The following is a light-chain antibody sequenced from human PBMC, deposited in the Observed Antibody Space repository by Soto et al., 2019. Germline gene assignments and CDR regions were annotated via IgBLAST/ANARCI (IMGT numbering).Light chain of an antibody. J-gene: IGKJ5*01. CDR3: QQYNVWPPL. CDR2: GAS. CDR1: QSVSSN. Sequence: EIVTTQSPATLSVSPGEGVTLSCRASQSVSSNLAWYQQKPGQAPRLLIHGASTRATGIPARFSGSGSGTEFTLIISSLQSEDFAVYYCQQYNVWPPLFGQGTRLEI. V-gene: IGKV3-15*01.